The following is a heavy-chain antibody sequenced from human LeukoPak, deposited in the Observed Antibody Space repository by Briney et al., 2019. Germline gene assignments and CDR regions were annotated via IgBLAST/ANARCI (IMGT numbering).Heavy chain of an antibody. V-gene: IGHV4-61*01. Sequence: SETLSLTCTVSGGSISSSSYYWSWIRQPPGKGLEWIGYIYYSGSTNYNPSLKSRVTISVDTSKNQFSLKLSSVTAADTAVYYCARDLLSAAAGDYWGQGTLVTVSS. J-gene: IGHJ4*02. CDR3: ARDLLSAAAGDY. CDR1: GGSISSSSYY. CDR2: IYYSGST. D-gene: IGHD6-13*01.